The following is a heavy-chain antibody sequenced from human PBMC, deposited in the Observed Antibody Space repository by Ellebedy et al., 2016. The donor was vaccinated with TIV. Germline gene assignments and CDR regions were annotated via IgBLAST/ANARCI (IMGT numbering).Heavy chain of an antibody. J-gene: IGHJ4*02. CDR2: ISTTSRYI. Sequence: GESLKISXAASGFTFRSYIMNWVRQAPGKGLEWVSSISTTSRYIHYAESVKGRFTISRDNAKNSLYLQLNSLRAEDTAVYYCARGIPGRRTIMDYWGQGTLVTVSS. CDR3: ARGIPGRRTIMDY. D-gene: IGHD6-6*01. V-gene: IGHV3-21*01. CDR1: GFTFRSYI.